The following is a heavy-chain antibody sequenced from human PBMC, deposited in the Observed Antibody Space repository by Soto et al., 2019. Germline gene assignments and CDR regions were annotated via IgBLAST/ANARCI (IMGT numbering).Heavy chain of an antibody. CDR1: GGPFSSYA. CDR3: AGGSISSIINWFDP. J-gene: IGHJ5*02. D-gene: IGHD3-10*01. Sequence: QVQLEQSGAELKKPGSSVKVSCKASGGPFSSYAINWVRQAPGQGLEWMGGITPIFGEPKYAQKFQGRVTITEDIATSTAYMELSSLRSDDTAVYFCAGGSISSIINWFDPWGQGTLVTVSS. CDR2: ITPIFGEP. V-gene: IGHV1-69*06.